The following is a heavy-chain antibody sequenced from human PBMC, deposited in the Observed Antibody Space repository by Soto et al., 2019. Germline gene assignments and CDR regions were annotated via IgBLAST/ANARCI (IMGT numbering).Heavy chain of an antibody. Sequence: EVQLLESGGGLVQPGGTLRLSCAASGFTFSSYDMSWVRQAPGKGLEWVSASSGSGVGTFYAESVKGRFTISRDNSKNTLYVKMNSLRVEDTAIYYCAKEDDAWTNGYFDLWGQGTMVTVSS. CDR2: SSGSGVGT. V-gene: IGHV3-23*01. J-gene: IGHJ3*01. CDR3: AKEDDAWTNGYFDL. CDR1: GFTFSSYD. D-gene: IGHD2-8*01.